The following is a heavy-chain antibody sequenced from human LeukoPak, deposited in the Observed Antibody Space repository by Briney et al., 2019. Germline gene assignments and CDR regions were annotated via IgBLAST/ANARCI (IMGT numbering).Heavy chain of an antibody. CDR3: ARDKVVVVPAALTPQYYYYYGMDV. D-gene: IGHD2-2*01. CDR1: GCSVSSGSYY. V-gene: IGHV4-61*01. J-gene: IGHJ6*04. Sequence: SETLSLTCTVSGCSVSSGSYYWSWIRQPPGKGLEWIGYIYYSGSTNYNPSLKSRGTISVDTSKNQFSLKLSSVTAVDTGVYYCARDKVVVVPAALTPQYYYYYGMDVWGKGTTVTVSS. CDR2: IYYSGST.